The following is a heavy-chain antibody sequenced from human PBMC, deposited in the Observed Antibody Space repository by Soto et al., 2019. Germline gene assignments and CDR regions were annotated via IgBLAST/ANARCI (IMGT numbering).Heavy chain of an antibody. CDR2: INHSGST. CDR3: ARGFWNYGYFDY. V-gene: IGHV4-34*01. J-gene: IGHJ4*02. Sequence: PSETLSLTCAVYGGSFSGYYWIWIRQLPGKGLEWIGEINHSGSTNYNPSLKSRVTISVDTSKNQFSLKLSSVTAADTAVYYCARGFWNYGYFDYWGQGTLVTSPQ. D-gene: IGHD1-7*01. CDR1: GGSFSGYY.